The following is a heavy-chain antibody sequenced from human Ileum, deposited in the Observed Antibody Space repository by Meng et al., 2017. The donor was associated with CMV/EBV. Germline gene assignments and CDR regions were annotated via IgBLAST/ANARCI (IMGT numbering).Heavy chain of an antibody. CDR1: GFTFSSYW. Sequence: GESLKISCAASGFTFSSYWMHWVRQAPGKGLVWVSRINSDGSSTSYADSVKGRFTISRDNAKNTLYLQMNRLRAEDTAVYYCAREYTYCSSTSCSAGYYYYGMDVWGQGTTVTVSS. J-gene: IGHJ6*02. D-gene: IGHD2-2*01. CDR3: AREYTYCSSTSCSAGYYYYGMDV. CDR2: INSDGSST. V-gene: IGHV3-74*01.